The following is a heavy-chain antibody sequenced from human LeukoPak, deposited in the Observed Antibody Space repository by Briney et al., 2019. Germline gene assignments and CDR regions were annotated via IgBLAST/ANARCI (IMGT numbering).Heavy chain of an antibody. CDR2: ISYDGSNK. CDR1: GFTFSSYA. CDR3: ATHTPDIVLMVYAISPPEYFQH. J-gene: IGHJ1*01. D-gene: IGHD2-8*01. Sequence: GGSLRLSCAASGFTFSSYAMYWVRQAPGKGLEWVAVISYDGSNKYYADSVKGRFTISRDNSKNTLYLQMNSLRAEDTAVYYCATHTPDIVLMVYAISPPEYFQHWGQGTLVTVSS. V-gene: IGHV3-30-3*01.